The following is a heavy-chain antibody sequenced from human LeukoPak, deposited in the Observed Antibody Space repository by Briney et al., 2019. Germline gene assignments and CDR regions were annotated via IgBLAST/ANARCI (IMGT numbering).Heavy chain of an antibody. CDR3: AKTRGYCSGGTCYCDY. CDR1: GFTFRSYG. D-gene: IGHD2-15*01. V-gene: IGHV3-23*01. J-gene: IGHJ4*02. Sequence: GGSLRLSCAASGFTFRSYGMTWVRQAPGKGLEWVSAISGSGDNTYYADSVKGRFALSRDNSKNTVYLQMNSLRADDTAVYYCAKTRGYCSGGTCYCDYWGQGTLVTVSS. CDR2: ISGSGDNT.